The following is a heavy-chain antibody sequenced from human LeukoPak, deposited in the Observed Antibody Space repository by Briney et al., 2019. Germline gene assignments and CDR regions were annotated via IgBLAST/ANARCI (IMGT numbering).Heavy chain of an antibody. CDR1: GFXFSNYG. J-gene: IGHJ4*02. V-gene: IGHV3-33*01. Sequence: GGSLRLSCAASGFXFSNYGIHWVRQAPGKGLEWVEVIWDDGSNEYYADSVKGRFTIFRDNRRNTLYLQMNSLRAEDTAVYYCARDYTYGLDYWGQGTLVTVSS. D-gene: IGHD2-8*01. CDR3: ARDYTYGLDY. CDR2: IWDDGSNE.